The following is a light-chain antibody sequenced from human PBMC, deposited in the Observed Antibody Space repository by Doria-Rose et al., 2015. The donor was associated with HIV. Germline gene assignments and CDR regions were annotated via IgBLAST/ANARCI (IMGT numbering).Light chain of an antibody. CDR1: QSLLYTSKNY. J-gene: IGKJ3*01. CDR3: QQYYDTPS. V-gene: IGKV4-1*01. CDR2: WAS. Sequence: DIQVTQSPESLGMSLGERATLNCKSNQSLLYTSKNYLAWYQQKPGQPPKLLIYWASTRQSGAPAQFSGSGSGTDFTLTISSLGAEDVAAYYCQQYYDTPSFGPGTTVDIK.